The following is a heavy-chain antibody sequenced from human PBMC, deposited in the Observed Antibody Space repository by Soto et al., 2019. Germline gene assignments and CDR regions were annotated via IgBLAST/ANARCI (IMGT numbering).Heavy chain of an antibody. D-gene: IGHD2-15*01. Sequence: GGSLGLACTTSGFTFNTYGMHVVRQAPGKGLEWVASIWYDGSNKYYADSGKGRFTITRDNSRNTLYLQMNSLRAEDTALYYCARADCTGAYCYSWPFNYGVDVWGQGTTVTVSS. CDR1: GFTFNTYG. CDR2: IWYDGSNK. CDR3: ARADCTGAYCYSWPFNYGVDV. J-gene: IGHJ6*02. V-gene: IGHV3-33*08.